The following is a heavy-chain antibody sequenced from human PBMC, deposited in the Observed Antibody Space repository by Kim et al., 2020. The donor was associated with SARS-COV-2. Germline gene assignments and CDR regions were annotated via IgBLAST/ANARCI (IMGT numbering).Heavy chain of an antibody. D-gene: IGHD1-26*01. CDR2: ISYDGSNK. CDR3: ARPYSGSYLGYFDY. CDR1: GFPFSSYA. J-gene: IGHJ4*02. Sequence: GSLRLSCAASGFPFSSYAMHWVRQAPGKGLEWVAVISYDGSNKYYADSVKGRFTISRDNSKNTLYLQMNSLRAEDTAVYYCARPYSGSYLGYFDYWGQGTLVTVSS. V-gene: IGHV3-30*04.